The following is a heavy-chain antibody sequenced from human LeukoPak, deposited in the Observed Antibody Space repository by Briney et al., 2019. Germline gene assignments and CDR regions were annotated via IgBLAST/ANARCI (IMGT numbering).Heavy chain of an antibody. V-gene: IGHV4-38-2*02. Sequence: SETLSLTCTVSGGSISGYYWGWIRQPPGKGLEWIGSIYHSGSTYYNPSLKSRVTISVDTFKNQFSLKLSSVTAADTAVYYCARRRVTDYSYAFDIWGQGTMVTVSS. CDR1: GGSISGYY. CDR2: IYHSGST. CDR3: ARRRVTDYSYAFDI. J-gene: IGHJ3*02. D-gene: IGHD2-21*02.